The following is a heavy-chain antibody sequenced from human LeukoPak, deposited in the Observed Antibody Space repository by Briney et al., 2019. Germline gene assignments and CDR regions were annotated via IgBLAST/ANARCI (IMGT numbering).Heavy chain of an antibody. V-gene: IGHV3-48*03. CDR3: VRGEWRNDYDFIGFDS. D-gene: IGHD3-16*01. Sequence: GGSLRLSCTASGFTFSNYEMNWVRQAPGKGLEWLSYIKNSGSTIYYADSVRGRFTISRDDVKKSLYLQMNSLRADDTAVYYCVRGEWRNDYDFIGFDSWGQGTLVTVSS. CDR2: IKNSGSTI. J-gene: IGHJ5*01. CDR1: GFTFSNYE.